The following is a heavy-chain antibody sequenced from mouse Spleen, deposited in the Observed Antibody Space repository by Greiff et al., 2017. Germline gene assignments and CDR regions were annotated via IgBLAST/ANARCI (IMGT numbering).Heavy chain of an antibody. J-gene: IGHJ2*01. CDR2: INYDGSST. CDR3: ARGKLTGSLFDY. V-gene: IGHV5-16*01. Sequence: DVRLVESEGGLVQPGSSMKLSCTASGFTFSDYYMAWVRQVPEKGLEWVANINYDGSSTYYLDSLKSRFIISRDNAKNILYLQMSSLKSEDTATYYCARGKLTGSLFDYWGQGTTLTVSS. CDR1: GFTFSDYY. D-gene: IGHD4-1*01.